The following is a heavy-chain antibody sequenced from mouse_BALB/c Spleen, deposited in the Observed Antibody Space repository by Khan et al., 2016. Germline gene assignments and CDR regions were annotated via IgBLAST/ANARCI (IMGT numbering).Heavy chain of an antibody. Sequence: VQLQQPGAELVKPGASVKLSCTASGFNIKDTYMHWVKQRPEQGLEWIGRIDPANGNTKYDPKFQGKATITADTSSNTAYLQLSSLTSEDTAVYYSARSPYDYDVGFAYGGQGTLVTVSA. D-gene: IGHD2-4*01. J-gene: IGHJ3*01. V-gene: IGHV14-3*02. CDR1: GFNIKDTY. CDR2: IDPANGNT. CDR3: ARSPYDYDVGFAY.